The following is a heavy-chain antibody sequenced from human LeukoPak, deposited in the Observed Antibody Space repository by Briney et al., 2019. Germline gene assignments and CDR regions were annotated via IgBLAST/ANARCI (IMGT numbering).Heavy chain of an antibody. Sequence: GGSLRLSCAASGFTFSSYEMNWVRQAPGKGLEWVSYISSGGSTIYYADSVKGRFTISRDNAKNSLYLQMNSLRAEDTAVYYCASHYYDSSGYYYGVDYWGQGTLVTVSS. CDR1: GFTFSSYE. CDR3: ASHYYDSSGYYYGVDY. J-gene: IGHJ4*02. CDR2: ISSGGSTI. D-gene: IGHD3-22*01. V-gene: IGHV3-48*03.